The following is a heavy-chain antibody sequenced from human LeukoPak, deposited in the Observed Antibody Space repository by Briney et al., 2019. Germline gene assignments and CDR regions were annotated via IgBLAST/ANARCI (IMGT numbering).Heavy chain of an antibody. V-gene: IGHV4-61*02. CDR2: IYTNGSP. CDR1: GGSISSSSYY. CDR3: AGGHSSSWYRFFDY. D-gene: IGHD6-13*01. Sequence: SETLSLTCTVSGGSISSSSYYWGWIRQPAGKGLEWIGRIYTNGSPNYNPSLKSRVTMSIDTSRNQFSLRLSSVTAADTAVYYCAGGHSSSWYRFFDYWGQGTLVTVSS. J-gene: IGHJ4*02.